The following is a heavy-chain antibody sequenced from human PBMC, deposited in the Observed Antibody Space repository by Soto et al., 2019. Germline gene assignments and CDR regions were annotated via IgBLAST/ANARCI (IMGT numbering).Heavy chain of an antibody. D-gene: IGHD3-16*01. Sequence: QVQLVESGGGVVQPGRSLRLSCATSGFTFSSYAMNWVRQAPGKGLEWVAVISYDGSNKYYADSVKGRFTISRDNSKNTLYLQMNSLRDEDTAVYYCARDRGSRNAEYFQHWGQGTLVPVSS. V-gene: IGHV3-30-3*01. CDR3: ARDRGSRNAEYFQH. J-gene: IGHJ1*01. CDR2: ISYDGSNK. CDR1: GFTFSSYA.